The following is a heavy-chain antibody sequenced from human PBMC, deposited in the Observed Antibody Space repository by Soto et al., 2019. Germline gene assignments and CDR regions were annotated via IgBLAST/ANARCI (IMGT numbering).Heavy chain of an antibody. CDR1: GYTFTSYD. Sequence: GASVKVSCKASGYTFTSYDINWVRQATGQGLEWMGWMNPNSGNTGYAQKFQGRVTVTRNTSISTAYMELSSLRSEDTAVYYCARGQGKQLATYYYYGMDVWGQGTTVTVSS. J-gene: IGHJ6*02. V-gene: IGHV1-8*01. CDR2: MNPNSGNT. CDR3: ARGQGKQLATYYYYGMDV. D-gene: IGHD6-13*01.